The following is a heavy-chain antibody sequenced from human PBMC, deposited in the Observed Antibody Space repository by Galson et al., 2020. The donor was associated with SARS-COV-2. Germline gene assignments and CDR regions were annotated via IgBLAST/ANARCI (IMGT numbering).Heavy chain of an antibody. J-gene: IGHJ4*02. D-gene: IGHD3-9*01. CDR2: ISSSDSTI. V-gene: IGHV3-11*01. CDR3: ARGRYFDWPLDY. Sequence: GGSLRLSWAASGFTFSDYYISWIRQAPGKGLEWVSYISSSDSTIYYADSVKGRFTITRDNAKNSLYLQMNSLRAEDTAMYYCARGRYFDWPLDYWGQGTLVTVSS. CDR1: GFTFSDYY.